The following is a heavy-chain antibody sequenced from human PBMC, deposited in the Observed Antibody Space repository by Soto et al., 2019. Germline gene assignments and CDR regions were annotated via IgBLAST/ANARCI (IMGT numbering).Heavy chain of an antibody. D-gene: IGHD1-20*01. CDR3: ARVAGISYYNHMDV. V-gene: IGHV4-59*01. CDR1: GVSLKTYY. CDR2: IFSSGSP. Sequence: QVHLQESGPGLVRPSETLSLTCTVSGVSLKTYYWSWIRLPPGGGLEWIGYIFSSGSPNYNPSLRSRVTMTVETSTKQSSLKMSSWTAADMAVYYCARVAGISYYNHMDVWGKGTSVTVSS. J-gene: IGHJ6*03.